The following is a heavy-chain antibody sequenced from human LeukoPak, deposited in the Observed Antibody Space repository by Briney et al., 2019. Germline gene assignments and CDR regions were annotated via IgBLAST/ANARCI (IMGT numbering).Heavy chain of an antibody. CDR3: ARPMGRYYYYGMDV. CDR2: LDTNTGNA. J-gene: IGHJ6*02. V-gene: IGHV7-4-1*02. Sequence: ASVKVSCKASGYTFTSYALNWVRQAPGQGLEWMGWLDTNTGNAAYAQGLTGRSVFSLDTSVSTAYLEISSLKAEDTAVYYCARPMGRYYYYGMDVWGQGTTVTVS. D-gene: IGHD3-16*01. CDR1: GYTFTSYA.